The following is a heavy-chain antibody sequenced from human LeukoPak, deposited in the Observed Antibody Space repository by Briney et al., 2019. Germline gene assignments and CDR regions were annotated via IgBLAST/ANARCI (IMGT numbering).Heavy chain of an antibody. CDR3: AKDLGPYNSGFGDFDY. J-gene: IGHJ4*02. V-gene: IGHV1-24*01. D-gene: IGHD3-16*01. Sequence: ASVKVSCKVSGYTLTELSMHWVRQAPGKGLEWMGGFDPEDGETIYAQKFQGRVTMTEDTSTDTAYMELSSLRSEDTALYYCAKDLGPYNSGFGDFDYWGQGTLVTVSS. CDR2: FDPEDGET. CDR1: GYTLTELS.